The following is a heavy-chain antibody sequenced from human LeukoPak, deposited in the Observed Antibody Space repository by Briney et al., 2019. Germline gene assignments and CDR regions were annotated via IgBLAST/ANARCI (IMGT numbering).Heavy chain of an antibody. J-gene: IGHJ4*02. V-gene: IGHV1-2*02. CDR2: INPNSGGT. Sequence: ASVKVSCKASGYTFTGYYMHWVRQAPGQGLEWMGWINPNSGGTNYAQKFQGRVTMTRDTSISTAYMELSRLRSDDTAVYYCARGGTYYYDRSGPRGGSPFDYWGQGTLVTVSS. CDR1: GYTFTGYY. D-gene: IGHD3-22*01. CDR3: ARGGTYYYDRSGPRGGSPFDY.